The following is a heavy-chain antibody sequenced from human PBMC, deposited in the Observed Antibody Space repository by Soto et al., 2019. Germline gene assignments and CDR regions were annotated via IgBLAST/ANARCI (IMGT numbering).Heavy chain of an antibody. CDR2: ISGSGGST. Sequence: PGGSLRLSCAASGFTFSNYAMSWVRQAPGKGLEWVSAISGSGGSTYYADSVKGRFTISRDNSKNTLYLQMNSLRAEDTAVYYCAKDNFRLQWFGETSAFDIWGQGTMVTVSS. D-gene: IGHD3-10*01. J-gene: IGHJ3*02. CDR3: AKDNFRLQWFGETSAFDI. CDR1: GFTFSNYA. V-gene: IGHV3-23*01.